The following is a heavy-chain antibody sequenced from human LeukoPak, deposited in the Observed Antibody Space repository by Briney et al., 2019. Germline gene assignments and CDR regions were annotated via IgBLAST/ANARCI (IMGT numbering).Heavy chain of an antibody. CDR2: INPNSGGT. J-gene: IGHJ5*02. CDR3: ARAWQNWFDP. Sequence: ASVKVSCKASGYTFTACYLHWVRQAPGQGLEWMGWINPNSGGTNYAQKFQGRVTMTRDTSISTAYMELSRLRSDDTAVYYCARAWQNWFDPWGQGTLVTVSS. V-gene: IGHV1-2*02. CDR1: GYTFTACY. D-gene: IGHD5-12*01.